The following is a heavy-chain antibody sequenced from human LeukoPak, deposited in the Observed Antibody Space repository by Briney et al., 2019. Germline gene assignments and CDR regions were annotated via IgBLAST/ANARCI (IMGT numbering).Heavy chain of an antibody. Sequence: SETLSLTCTGSGGSISSYYWSGIREPPGKGLEWIGEINHSGSTNYNPSLKSRVTISVDTSKNQFSLKLSSVTAADTAVYYCASWRLGAANGAIDYWGQGTLVTVSS. CDR2: INHSGST. CDR3: ASWRLGAANGAIDY. J-gene: IGHJ4*02. CDR1: GGSISSYY. V-gene: IGHV4-34*01. D-gene: IGHD3-16*01.